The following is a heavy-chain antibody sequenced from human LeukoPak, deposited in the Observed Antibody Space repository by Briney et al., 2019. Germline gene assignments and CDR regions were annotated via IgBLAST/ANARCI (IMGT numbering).Heavy chain of an antibody. V-gene: IGHV4-39*07. CDR3: ASKYGDDDY. D-gene: IGHD4-17*01. J-gene: IGHJ4*02. CDR1: GGSISSGGYY. CDR2: INHSGST. Sequence: KSSETLSLTCTVSGGSISSGGYYWSWIRQPPGKGLEWIGEINHSGSTNYNPSLKSRVTISVDTSKNQFSLKLSSVTAADTAVYYCASKYGDDDYWGQGTLVTVSS.